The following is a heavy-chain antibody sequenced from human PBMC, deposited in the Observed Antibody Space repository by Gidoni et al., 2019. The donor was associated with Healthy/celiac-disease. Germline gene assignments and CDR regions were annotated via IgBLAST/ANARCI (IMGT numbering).Heavy chain of an antibody. J-gene: IGHJ4*02. CDR3: ARHQGIAVARAEENDY. D-gene: IGHD6-19*01. Sequence: EVQLVQSGAEVKKPGESLKISCKGSGYSFTSYWIGWVRQMPGKGLEWMGIIYPGDSDTRYSPSFQGQVTISADKSISTAYLQWSSLKASDTAMYYCARHQGIAVARAEENDYWGQGTLVTVSS. CDR1: GYSFTSYW. CDR2: IYPGDSDT. V-gene: IGHV5-51*01.